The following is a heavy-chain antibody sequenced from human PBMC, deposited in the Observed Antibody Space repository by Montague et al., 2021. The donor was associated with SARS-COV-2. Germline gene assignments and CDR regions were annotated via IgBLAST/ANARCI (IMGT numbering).Heavy chain of an antibody. D-gene: IGHD3-16*01. CDR2: TYYRSQWYE. Sequence: CAISGDSVSSKSAAWNWIRQSPSRGLEWLGRTYYRSQWYEDYAVFVKGRTTIKPDTFKNQFSLHLESVSPDDTALYYCARGAYHDLYYYYHGMDVWGRGTTVRVS. CDR1: GDSVSSKSAA. V-gene: IGHV6-1*01. J-gene: IGHJ6*02. CDR3: ARGAYHDLYYYYHGMDV.